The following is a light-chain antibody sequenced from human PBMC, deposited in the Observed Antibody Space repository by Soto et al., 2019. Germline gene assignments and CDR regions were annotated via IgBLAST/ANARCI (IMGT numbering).Light chain of an antibody. CDR2: AAS. Sequence: DIQMTQSPSSLSASLGDRVTITCRASQSISRYLNWYQHKPGKAPKLLIYAASSLQSGVPSRFSGSGSGIDFTLTISSLQPEDFATYYCQQSHSTPLYTFGQGTKLEIK. CDR3: QQSHSTPLYT. J-gene: IGKJ2*01. CDR1: QSISRY. V-gene: IGKV1-39*01.